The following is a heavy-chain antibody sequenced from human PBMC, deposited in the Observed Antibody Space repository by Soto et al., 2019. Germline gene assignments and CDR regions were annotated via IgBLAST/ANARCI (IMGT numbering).Heavy chain of an antibody. J-gene: IGHJ6*02. D-gene: IGHD6-19*01. Sequence: GGSLRLSCAASGFTFSSYAMSWVRQAPGKGLEWVSAISGSGGSTYYADSVKGRFTISRDNSKNTLYLQMNSLRAEDTAVYYCAKGVGQYSSGWYDPGYYYYGMDVWGQGTTVTVSS. CDR2: ISGSGGST. V-gene: IGHV3-23*01. CDR1: GFTFSSYA. CDR3: AKGVGQYSSGWYDPGYYYYGMDV.